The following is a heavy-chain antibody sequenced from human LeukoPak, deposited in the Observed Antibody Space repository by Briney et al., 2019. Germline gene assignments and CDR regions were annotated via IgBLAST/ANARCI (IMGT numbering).Heavy chain of an antibody. CDR3: AKTVAGTWVNFDY. J-gene: IGHJ4*02. Sequence: GGSLRLSCAASGFTFSSYSMSWVRQAPGKGLEWVSTIGGGGLSTYYADSVKGRFTISRDNSRNTLYVQMNSPRAEDTAVYYCAKTVAGTWVNFDYWGQGTLVTVSS. CDR1: GFTFSSYS. CDR2: IGGGGLST. D-gene: IGHD6-19*01. V-gene: IGHV3-23*01.